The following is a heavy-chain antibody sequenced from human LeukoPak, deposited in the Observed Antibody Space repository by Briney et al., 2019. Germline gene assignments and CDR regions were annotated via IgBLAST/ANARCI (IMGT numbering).Heavy chain of an antibody. J-gene: IGHJ4*02. V-gene: IGHV4-39*01. CDR1: GGSMKSDYDY. CDR3: ARLGNGDYGDY. D-gene: IGHD4/OR15-4a*01. CDR2: IYYSGST. Sequence: PSETLSLTCTVSGGSMKSDYDYWGWIRQPPGKGLEWIGSIYYSGSTYYNPSLESRVTISVDTTKNQFSLNVRSVTAADTAVYYCARLGNGDYGDYWGQGSLVTVS.